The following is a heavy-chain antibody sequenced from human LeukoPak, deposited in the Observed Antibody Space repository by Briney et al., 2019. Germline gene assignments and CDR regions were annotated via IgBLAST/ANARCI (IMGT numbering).Heavy chain of an antibody. V-gene: IGHV1-69*05. J-gene: IGHJ4*02. CDR2: IIPIFGTP. CDR3: ARGPIQYCSGDSCYSPFDY. CDR1: GGTFSNYA. D-gene: IGHD2-15*01. Sequence: SVKVSCKASGGTFSNYAVTWVRQAPEQGLEWMGRIIPIFGTPNYAQKFQGRVTITTDESTSTAYMELSSLRSEDTAVYYCARGPIQYCSGDSCYSPFDYWGQGTLVTVSS.